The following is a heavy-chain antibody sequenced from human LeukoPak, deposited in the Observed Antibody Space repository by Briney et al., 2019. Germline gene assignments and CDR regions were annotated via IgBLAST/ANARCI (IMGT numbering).Heavy chain of an antibody. Sequence: GRSLRLSCAASGFTFSSYGMHWVRQAPGKGLEWVAVIWYDGSNKYYADSVKGRFTISRDNSKNTLYLQMNSLRAEDTAVYYCARDGTGGWLDVWGQGTTVTVSS. D-gene: IGHD2-8*02. J-gene: IGHJ6*02. CDR2: IWYDGSNK. CDR3: ARDGTGGWLDV. V-gene: IGHV3-33*01. CDR1: GFTFSSYG.